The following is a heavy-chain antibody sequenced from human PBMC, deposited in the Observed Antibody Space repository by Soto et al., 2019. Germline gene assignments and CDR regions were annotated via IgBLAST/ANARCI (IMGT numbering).Heavy chain of an antibody. D-gene: IGHD2-15*01. CDR1: GFTFADFT. CDR3: TKGGHADS. Sequence: PGGSLRLSCTTSGFTFADFTMSWFRQAPGKGLEWVGFIKNKAYGETTEYDASVRDRFTISRDDSESIAYLQMNSLKSEDTAMYYCTKGGHADSWGQGT. CDR2: IKNKAYGETT. J-gene: IGHJ5*01. V-gene: IGHV3-49*03.